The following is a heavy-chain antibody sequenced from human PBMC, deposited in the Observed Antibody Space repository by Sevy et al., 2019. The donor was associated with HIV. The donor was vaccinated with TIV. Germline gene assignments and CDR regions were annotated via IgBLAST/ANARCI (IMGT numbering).Heavy chain of an antibody. CDR2: ISGSGGST. V-gene: IGHV3-23*01. CDR3: ANDPNIELEPQV. Sequence: GGSLRLSCAASGFTFSSYAMSWVRQAPGKGLEWVSAISGSGGSTYYADSVKGRFTISRDNSKNTLYLQMNSLRAEDTAVYYCANDPNIELEPQVWGQGTLVTVSS. CDR1: GFTFSSYA. J-gene: IGHJ4*02. D-gene: IGHD2-8*02.